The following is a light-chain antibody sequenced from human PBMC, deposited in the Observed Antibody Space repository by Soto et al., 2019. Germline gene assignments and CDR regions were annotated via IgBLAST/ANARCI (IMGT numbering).Light chain of an antibody. CDR3: QQAYSTPWT. CDR2: GTS. CDR1: QTISSY. Sequence: DIQMTQSPSSLSASVGDRVTITCRASQTISSYFNWYQQKPGKAPNLLIYGTSTLQSGVPSRFGGSGSGTDCTLTISSLQPEDFATYYCQQAYSTPWTFGQGTKVEIK. V-gene: IGKV1-39*01. J-gene: IGKJ1*01.